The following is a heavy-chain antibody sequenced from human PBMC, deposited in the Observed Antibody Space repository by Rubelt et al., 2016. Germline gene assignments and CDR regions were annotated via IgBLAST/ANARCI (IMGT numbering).Heavy chain of an antibody. CDR2: ITASGGAR. D-gene: IGHD2/OR15-2a*01. V-gene: IGHV3-48*03. Sequence: EVQLVESGGGLVQPGGSLRLSCAASGFSFNIYEMNWVRQAPGKGLEWVSYITASGGARDYADAGTGRFTVSRDNAKNRLYLQMNNVTDDDTALYYCVRDEYGVGGDPWGQGTLVTVSS. CDR1: GFSFNIYE. CDR3: VRDEYGVGGDP. J-gene: IGHJ5*02.